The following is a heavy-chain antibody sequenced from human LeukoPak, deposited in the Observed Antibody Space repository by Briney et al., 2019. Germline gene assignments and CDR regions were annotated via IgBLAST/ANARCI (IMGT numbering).Heavy chain of an antibody. D-gene: IGHD6-13*01. CDR1: GVTFSSYG. Sequence: GGSLRLSCAASGVTFSSYGMHGVRQAPGKGLEWVSVSYSGGSTDYADSVKGRFNISRDNSKNTLYLQINSLRAEDTPVYYCASDDSSSWYYSQHWGQGTLVTVSS. CDR3: ASDDSSSWYYSQH. CDR2: SYSGGST. V-gene: IGHV3-53*01. J-gene: IGHJ1*01.